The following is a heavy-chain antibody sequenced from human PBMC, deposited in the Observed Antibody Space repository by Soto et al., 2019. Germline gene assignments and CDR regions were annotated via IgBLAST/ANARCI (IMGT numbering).Heavy chain of an antibody. J-gene: IGHJ4*02. CDR2: IYYSGST. Sequence: QVQLQESGPGLVKPSETLSLTCTVSGGSISSYYWSWIRQPPGKGLEWIGYIYYSGSTNYNPSLKSRVTISVDTSKNQFSLKLSSVTAADTAVYYCERLGSIVAREGDFDYWGQGTLVTVSS. CDR1: GGSISSYY. CDR3: ERLGSIVAREGDFDY. V-gene: IGHV4-59*08. D-gene: IGHD5-12*01.